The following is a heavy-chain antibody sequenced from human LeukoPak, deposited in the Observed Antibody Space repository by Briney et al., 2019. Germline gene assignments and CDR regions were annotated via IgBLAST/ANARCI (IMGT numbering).Heavy chain of an antibody. V-gene: IGHV4-39*07. D-gene: IGHD6-19*01. Sequence: SETLSLTCTVSGGSISSSSYYWGWIRQPPGKGLEWIGSIHYSGSTNYNPSLKSRVTISVDTSKNQFSLKLSSVTAADTAVYYCARGQSWEQWLVRKNYYMDVWGKGTTVTVSS. CDR1: GGSISSSSYY. J-gene: IGHJ6*03. CDR3: ARGQSWEQWLVRKNYYMDV. CDR2: IHYSGST.